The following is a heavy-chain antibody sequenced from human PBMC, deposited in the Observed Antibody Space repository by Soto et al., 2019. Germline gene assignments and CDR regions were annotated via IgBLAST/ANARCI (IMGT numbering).Heavy chain of an antibody. J-gene: IGHJ6*02. D-gene: IGHD2-8*02. Sequence: GGSLRLSCAASGFTFSSYWMSWVRQAPGKGLEWVANIKQDGSEKYYVDSVKGRFTISRDNAKNSLYLQMNSLRAEDTAVYYCAISGLKKHATDVMDVWGQGSTVVGSS. V-gene: IGHV3-7*03. CDR2: IKQDGSEK. CDR3: AISGLKKHATDVMDV. CDR1: GFTFSSYW.